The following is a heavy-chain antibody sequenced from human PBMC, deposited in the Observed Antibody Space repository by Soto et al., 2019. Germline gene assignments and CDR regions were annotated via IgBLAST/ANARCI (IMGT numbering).Heavy chain of an antibody. J-gene: IGHJ3*02. CDR3: AMPGKKYDILTAGAFDI. CDR1: GFTFSSYG. V-gene: IGHV3-30*03. Sequence: GESLKISCAASGFTFSSYGMHWVRQAPGKGLEWVAVISYDGSNKYYADSVKGRFTISRDSSKNTLYLQMNSLRAEDTAVYYCAMPGKKYDILTAGAFDIWGQGTMVTVSS. CDR2: ISYDGSNK. D-gene: IGHD3-9*01.